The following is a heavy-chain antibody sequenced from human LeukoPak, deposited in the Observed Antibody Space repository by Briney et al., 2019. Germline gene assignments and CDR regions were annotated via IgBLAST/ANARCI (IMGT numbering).Heavy chain of an antibody. V-gene: IGHV4-39*01. CDR3: ARPGGSYPYYFDY. CDR2: IYYSGSA. D-gene: IGHD1-26*01. J-gene: IGHJ4*02. Sequence: SETLSLTCTVSGGSTSSSSYYWGWIRQPPGEGLEWIGSIYYSGSAYYNPSLKSRVTISVDTSKNQFSLKLSSVTAADTAVYYCARPGGSYPYYFDYWGQGTLVTVSS. CDR1: GGSTSSSSYY.